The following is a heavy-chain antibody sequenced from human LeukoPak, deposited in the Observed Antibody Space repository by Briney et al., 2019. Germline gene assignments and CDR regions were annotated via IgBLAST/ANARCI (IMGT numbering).Heavy chain of an antibody. Sequence: SETLSLTCAVYGGSFSGYYWSWIRQPPGKGLEWIGEINHSGSTNYNPSLKSRVTISVDTSKNQFSLKLSSVTAADTALYYCARTYTIFGVVHDYWGQGTLVTVSS. V-gene: IGHV4-34*01. CDR2: INHSGST. D-gene: IGHD3-3*01. J-gene: IGHJ4*02. CDR1: GGSFSGYY. CDR3: ARTYTIFGVVHDY.